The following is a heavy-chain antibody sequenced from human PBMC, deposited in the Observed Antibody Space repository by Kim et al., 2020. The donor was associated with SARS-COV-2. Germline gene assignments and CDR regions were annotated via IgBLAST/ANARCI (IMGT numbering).Heavy chain of an antibody. CDR2: TGRCTK. Sequence: TGRCTKYYADSVKGRFTISRDNARNSLYLQMNSLRDEDTAVYYCATDRTYWGQGTLVTVSS. J-gene: IGHJ4*02. CDR3: ATDRTY. V-gene: IGHV3-48*02.